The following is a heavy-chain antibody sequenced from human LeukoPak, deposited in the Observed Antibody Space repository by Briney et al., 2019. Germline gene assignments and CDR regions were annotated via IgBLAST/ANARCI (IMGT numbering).Heavy chain of an antibody. V-gene: IGHV4-59*01. CDR2: IYYSGST. D-gene: IGHD3-16*01. CDR3: AASGAALWGIDY. CDR1: GGSISSYY. Sequence: PSETLSLTCTVSGGSISSYYWSWIRQPPGKGLEWIGYIYYSGSTNYNPSLKSRVTISVDTSKNQFSLKLSSVTAADTAVYYCAASGAALWGIDYWGQGTLVTVSS. J-gene: IGHJ4*02.